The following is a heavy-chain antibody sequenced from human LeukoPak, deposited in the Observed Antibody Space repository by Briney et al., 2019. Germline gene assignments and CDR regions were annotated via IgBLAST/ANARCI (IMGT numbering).Heavy chain of an antibody. CDR3: SRDRGIGYPSSWRGGLYNFDS. CDR2: ISSNGGST. V-gene: IGHV3-64*01. D-gene: IGHD6-13*01. J-gene: IGHJ4*02. CDR1: GFTFSSYA. Sequence: GGSLRLSCAASGFTFSSYAMHWVRQAPGKGLEYVSAISSNGGSTYYANSVKGRFTISRDDSRSIAYLQMNSLKIDDTAVYYCSRDRGIGYPSSWRGGLYNFDSWGQGTLVTVSS.